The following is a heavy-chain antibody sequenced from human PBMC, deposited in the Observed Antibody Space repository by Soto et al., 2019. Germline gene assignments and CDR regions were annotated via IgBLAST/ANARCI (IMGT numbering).Heavy chain of an antibody. D-gene: IGHD6-19*01. CDR3: AKGTVAGTTPYYYYGMDV. J-gene: IGHJ6*02. CDR1: GFAFSSYA. V-gene: IGHV3-23*01. Sequence: GGSLRLSCAASGFAFSSYAMSWVRQAPGKGLEWVSAISGSGGSTYYADSVKGRFTISRDNSKNTLYLQMNSLRAEDTAVYYCAKGTVAGTTPYYYYGMDVWGQGTTVTVSS. CDR2: ISGSGGST.